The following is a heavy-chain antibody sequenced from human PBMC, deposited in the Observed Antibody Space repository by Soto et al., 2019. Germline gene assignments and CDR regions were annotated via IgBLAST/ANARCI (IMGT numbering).Heavy chain of an antibody. V-gene: IGHV3-48*02. D-gene: IGHD7-27*01. CDR1: GFTFSSYS. CDR2: IDTSGSTT. CDR3: ATDRLTGDRREAFDI. J-gene: IGHJ3*02. Sequence: EVQLVESGGGLVQPGGSLRLSCAASGFTFSSYSMSWVRQGPGKGLEWVSYIDTSGSTTYYADSVKGRFAISRDNAKNSLYLQVTRLRDEDTAVYYCATDRLTGDRREAFDIWGQGTMVTVSS.